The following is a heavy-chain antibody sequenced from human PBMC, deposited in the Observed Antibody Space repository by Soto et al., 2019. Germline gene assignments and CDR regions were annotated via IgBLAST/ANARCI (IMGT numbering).Heavy chain of an antibody. CDR3: ARGGGVPALGDP. J-gene: IGHJ5*02. D-gene: IGHD3-16*01. CDR2: ISTSGNT. CDR1: GVSMRNSY. V-gene: IGHV4-4*07. Sequence: ETLSLTCSVSGVSMRNSYWTWIRQSAGKGLEWIGRISTSGNTNYNPSLNSRLTMSVDTSKNQVSLKLTSVTAADTAAYYCARGGGVPALGDPWGQGTRVTVSS.